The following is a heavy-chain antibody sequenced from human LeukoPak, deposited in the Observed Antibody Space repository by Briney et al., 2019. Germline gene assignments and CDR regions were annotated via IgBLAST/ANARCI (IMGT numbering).Heavy chain of an antibody. Sequence: GGSLRLSCAASGFTFSSYGMHWVRQAPGKGLEWVAVIWYDGSNKYYADSVKGRFTISRDNSKNTLYLQMNSLRAEDTAVYYCARDVLSGSYYSVDYYYGMDVWGQGTTVTVSS. CDR3: ARDVLSGSYYSVDYYYGMDV. CDR1: GFTFSSYG. D-gene: IGHD1-26*01. V-gene: IGHV3-33*01. J-gene: IGHJ6*02. CDR2: IWYDGSNK.